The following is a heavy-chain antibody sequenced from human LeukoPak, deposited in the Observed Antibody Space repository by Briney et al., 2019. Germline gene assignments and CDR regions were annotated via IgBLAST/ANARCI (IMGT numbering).Heavy chain of an antibody. J-gene: IGHJ6*03. V-gene: IGHV1-2*06. CDR2: FNPNSGGA. Sequence: ASVKVCCKPSGYTFTAYYMHWVRQAPGHRLEWMGRFNPNSGGATYAPTFQGRVTMTRDTSTSTAYKEQSRLRSDDTAVYYCAREAVAGQYYSYYYMDVWGKGTTVTVSS. D-gene: IGHD6-19*01. CDR3: AREAVAGQYYSYYYMDV. CDR1: GYTFTAYY.